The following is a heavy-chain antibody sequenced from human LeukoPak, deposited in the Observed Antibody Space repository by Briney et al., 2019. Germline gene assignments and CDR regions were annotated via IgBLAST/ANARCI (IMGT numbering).Heavy chain of an antibody. Sequence: GSLRPSCAASGFTVSSNYMSWVRQAPGKGLEWVSVIYSGGSTYYADSVKGRFTISRDNSKNTLYLQMNSLRAEDTAVYYCASPRVVVGYYMDVWGKGTTVTVSS. CDR2: IYSGGST. J-gene: IGHJ6*03. D-gene: IGHD2-15*01. V-gene: IGHV3-66*02. CDR3: ASPRVVVGYYMDV. CDR1: GFTVSSNY.